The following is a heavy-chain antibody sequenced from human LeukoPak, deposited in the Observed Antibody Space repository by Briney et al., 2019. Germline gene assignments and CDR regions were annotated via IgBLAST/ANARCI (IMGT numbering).Heavy chain of an antibody. CDR3: AKQRWLRLVPLDYYYYYGMDV. V-gene: IGHV3-23*01. D-gene: IGHD5-12*01. Sequence: PGGSLRLSCAASGFTFSSYAMSWVRQAPGKGLEWVSAISGSGGSTYYADSVKGRFTISRDNSKNTLYLQMNSLRAEDTAVYYCAKQRWLRLVPLDYYYYYGMDVWGQGTTVTVSS. J-gene: IGHJ6*02. CDR2: ISGSGGST. CDR1: GFTFSSYA.